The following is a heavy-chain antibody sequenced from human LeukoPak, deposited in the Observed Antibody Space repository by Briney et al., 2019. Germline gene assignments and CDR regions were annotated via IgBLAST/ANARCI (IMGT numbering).Heavy chain of an antibody. V-gene: IGHV3-7*01. D-gene: IGHD6-6*01. Sequence: PGGSLRLSCAASGFTFSSYAMHWVRQAPGKGLEWVANIKQDGSGKDYVDSVKGRFTISRDNAKNSLYLQMNSLTAEDTAVYYCARESFAARWDWGQGTLVTVSS. CDR1: GFTFSSYA. CDR3: ARESFAARWD. CDR2: IKQDGSGK. J-gene: IGHJ4*02.